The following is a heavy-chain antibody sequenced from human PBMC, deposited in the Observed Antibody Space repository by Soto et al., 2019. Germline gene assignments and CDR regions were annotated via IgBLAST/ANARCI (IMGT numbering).Heavy chain of an antibody. CDR1: GYTFTGYY. V-gene: IGHV1-2*02. Sequence: ASVKVSCKASGYTFTGYYMHWVRQAPGQGLEWMGWINPNSGGTNYAQKFQGRVTMTRDTSISTAYMELSRLRSDDTAVYYCARDYRVLTMVRGVLWAYWGQGTLVTVPS. J-gene: IGHJ4*02. D-gene: IGHD3-10*01. CDR3: ARDYRVLTMVRGVLWAY. CDR2: INPNSGGT.